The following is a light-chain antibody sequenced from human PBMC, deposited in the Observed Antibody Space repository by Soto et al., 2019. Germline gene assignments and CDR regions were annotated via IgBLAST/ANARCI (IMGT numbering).Light chain of an antibody. CDR2: EVN. CDR3: CSYAGDTTFFV. J-gene: IGLJ1*01. Sequence: QSALTQPASMSGSPGQSITISCTGTSSDVGSYYPVSWFQQHPGKAPKFIIYEVNKRPSGVSDRFSGSKSGNTASLTISGLQAADEAEYYCCSYAGDTTFFVFGTGTKVTVL. CDR1: SSDVGSYYP. V-gene: IGLV2-23*02.